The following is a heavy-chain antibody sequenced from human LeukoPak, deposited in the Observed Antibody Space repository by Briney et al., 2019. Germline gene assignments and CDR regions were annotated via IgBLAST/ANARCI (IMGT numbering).Heavy chain of an antibody. J-gene: IGHJ3*02. V-gene: IGHV4-59*01. CDR2: IYYSGST. CDR3: ARGGTAVIAPYAFDI. CDR1: GGSISSYY. Sequence: SETLSLTCTVSGGSISSYYWSWIRQPPGKGLEWIGYIYYSGSTNCNPSVKSRVAMSVDTSKKQFSLKLSSLTAADTGVYYCARGGTAVIAPYAFDIWGQGTMVTVSS. D-gene: IGHD4-23*01.